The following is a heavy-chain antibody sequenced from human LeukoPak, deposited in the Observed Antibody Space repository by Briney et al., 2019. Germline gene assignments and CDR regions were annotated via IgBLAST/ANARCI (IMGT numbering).Heavy chain of an antibody. CDR1: GFTFSTSA. D-gene: IGHD3-16*02. CDR3: AKDLRNTWSNN. CDR2: ISGSGVST. Sequence: GGSLRLSCAASGFTFSTSAMAWVPQAPGKGLEWVSTISGSGVSTYYADSVKGRFTISRDNSKNTLYLQMNSLRAEDTALYYCAKDLRNTWSNNWGQGTLVTVSS. V-gene: IGHV3-23*01. J-gene: IGHJ4*02.